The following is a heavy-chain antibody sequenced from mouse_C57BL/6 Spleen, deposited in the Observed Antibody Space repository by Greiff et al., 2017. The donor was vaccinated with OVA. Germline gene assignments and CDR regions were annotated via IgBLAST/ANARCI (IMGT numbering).Heavy chain of an antibody. CDR3: TVFDFAY. CDR2: IRNKANNHAT. J-gene: IGHJ3*01. V-gene: IGHV6-6*01. Sequence: EVKLEESGGGLVQPGGSMKLSCAASRFTFSDAWMDWVRQSPEKGLEWVAEIRNKANNHATYYAESVKGRFTISRDDSKSSVYLQMNSLRAEDTGIYYCTVFDFAYWGQGTLVTVSA. CDR1: RFTFSDAW.